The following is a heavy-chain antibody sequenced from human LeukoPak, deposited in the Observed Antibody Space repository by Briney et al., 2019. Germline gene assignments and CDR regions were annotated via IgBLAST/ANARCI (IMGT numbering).Heavy chain of an antibody. J-gene: IGHJ3*02. D-gene: IGHD3-22*01. V-gene: IGHV1-69*06. CDR1: GYTFTSYY. CDR2: IIPIFGTA. Sequence: GASVKVSCKASGYTFTSYYMHWVRQAPGQGLEWMGGIIPIFGTANYAQKFQGRVTITADKSTSTAYMELSSLRSEDTAVYYCARSAPTTYYYDSSGYSWSTFDAFDIWGQGTMVTVSS. CDR3: ARSAPTTYYYDSSGYSWSTFDAFDI.